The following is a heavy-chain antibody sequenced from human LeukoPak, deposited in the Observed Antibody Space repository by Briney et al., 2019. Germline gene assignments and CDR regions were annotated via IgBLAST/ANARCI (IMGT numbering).Heavy chain of an antibody. Sequence: GGSLRLSCAASGFTFSNAWMNWVRQAPGKGLEWVGRIKTKTEGGTTDYAAPVKGRFTISRDDSRNTVYLQMNSLKIEDTAVYYCASYGSGSHDYWGQGSLVTVSS. D-gene: IGHD3-10*01. CDR2: IKTKTEGGTT. CDR1: GFTFSNAW. V-gene: IGHV3-15*01. CDR3: ASYGSGSHDY. J-gene: IGHJ4*02.